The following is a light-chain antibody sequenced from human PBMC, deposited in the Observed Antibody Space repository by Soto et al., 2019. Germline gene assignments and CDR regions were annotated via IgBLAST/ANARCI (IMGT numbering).Light chain of an antibody. CDR1: QSVDSS. J-gene: IGKJ1*01. V-gene: IGKV3-15*01. Sequence: EIVMTQSPAILSLSSGERATLSCRASQSVDSSLAWNQQTPGQAPRLLIHGASTRAPGVPARFSGSGSGTEFTLTISSLQSEDFAVYYCQQYYKWPRTFGQGTELDIK. CDR3: QQYYKWPRT. CDR2: GAS.